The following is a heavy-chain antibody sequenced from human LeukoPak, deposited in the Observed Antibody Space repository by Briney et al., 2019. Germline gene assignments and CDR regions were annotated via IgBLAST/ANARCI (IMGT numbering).Heavy chain of an antibody. D-gene: IGHD3-22*01. CDR3: ARDFDYYDDSGYQTYYFDY. V-gene: IGHV3-20*04. CDR1: GFTFHDYG. Sequence: GGSLRLSCEASGFTFHDYGMGWVRQVPGKGLEWVSGINWNGGSTGSADSVKGRFTISRDNAKNSLYLQMNSLRAEDTAVYYCARDFDYYDDSGYQTYYFDYWGQGTLVTVSS. J-gene: IGHJ4*02. CDR2: INWNGGST.